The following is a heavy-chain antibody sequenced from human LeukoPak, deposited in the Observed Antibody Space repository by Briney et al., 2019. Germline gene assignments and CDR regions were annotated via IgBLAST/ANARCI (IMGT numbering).Heavy chain of an antibody. J-gene: IGHJ3*02. V-gene: IGHV1-69*04. CDR3: ARGGYSYGYRDAFDI. CDR2: IIPILGIA. CDR1: GGTFSSYA. D-gene: IGHD5-18*01. Sequence: SVKVSRKASGGTFSSYAISWVRQAPGQGLEWMGRIIPILGIANYAQKFQGRVTITADKSTSTAYMELSSLRSEDTAVYYCARGGYSYGYRDAFDIWGQGTMVTVSS.